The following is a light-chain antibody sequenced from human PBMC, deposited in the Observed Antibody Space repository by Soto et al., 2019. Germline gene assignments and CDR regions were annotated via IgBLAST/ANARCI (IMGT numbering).Light chain of an antibody. CDR1: QSVTSNF. Sequence: EIVLTQSPGTLSLSPGERATLTCRASQSVTSNFLAWYQQKPGQAPRLLMYGAPSRATGIPDRFSGSGSGTEFTLTISRLEPEDFALYYCHQYGSSPLTFGPGTKVDIK. CDR3: HQYGSSPLT. CDR2: GAP. V-gene: IGKV3-20*01. J-gene: IGKJ3*01.